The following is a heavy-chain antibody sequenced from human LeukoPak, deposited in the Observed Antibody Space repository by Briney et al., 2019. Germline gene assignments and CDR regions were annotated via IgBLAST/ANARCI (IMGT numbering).Heavy chain of an antibody. CDR3: ARGVGNYRYYFDS. V-gene: IGHV4-39*07. CDR2: IYYSGST. J-gene: IGHJ4*02. D-gene: IGHD3-22*01. CDR1: GGSISSTSYY. Sequence: SETLSLTCTVSGGSISSTSYYWGWIRQPPGTGLECIGTIYYSGSTYYNPSLKSRVTISVDTSKNQFSLKLTSVTAADTAVYYCARGVGNYRYYFDSWGQGTLVTVSS.